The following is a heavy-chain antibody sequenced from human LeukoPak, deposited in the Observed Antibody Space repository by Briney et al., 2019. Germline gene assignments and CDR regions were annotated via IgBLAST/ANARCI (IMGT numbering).Heavy chain of an antibody. D-gene: IGHD2/OR15-2a*01. CDR3: AKDSAKKYDDY. CDR2: ISNDGSHT. J-gene: IGHJ4*02. Sequence: GGSLRLSCAASGFTFSNYWMHWVRQAPGKGLVWVSRISNDGSHTLYADSVKGRFAMSRDNAKNTLYLEMNSLRAEDTAVYYCAKDSAKKYDDYWGQGTLVTVSS. CDR1: GFTFSNYW. V-gene: IGHV3-74*01.